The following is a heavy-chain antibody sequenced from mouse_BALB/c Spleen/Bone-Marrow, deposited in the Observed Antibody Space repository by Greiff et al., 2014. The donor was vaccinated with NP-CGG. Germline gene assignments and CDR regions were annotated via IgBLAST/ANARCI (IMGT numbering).Heavy chain of an antibody. V-gene: IGHV1S56*01. CDR3: AIYYDYSWYFDV. CDR1: GYTFTSYY. CDR2: IYPGDGST. J-gene: IGHJ1*01. D-gene: IGHD2-4*01. Sequence: VQLQQSGPELVKPGASVKMSCKASGYTFTSYYIHWVKQSPGQGLEWIGWIYPGDGSTKYNERFKGKTTLTADKSSSTAYMLLSSLASEDSAIYFCAIYYDYSWYFDVWGAGTTVTVSS.